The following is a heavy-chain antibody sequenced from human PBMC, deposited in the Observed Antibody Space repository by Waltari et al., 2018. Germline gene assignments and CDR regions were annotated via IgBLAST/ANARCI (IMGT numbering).Heavy chain of an antibody. D-gene: IGHD1-26*01. CDR3: AREPNSGYFDY. Sequence: EVQLVESGGGLVQPGGAMSLYCAASGFTFSSYRINWARQAPGKGLEVVSYISSSSSTIYYADFVKGRFTISRDNAKNSLYLQMNSLRAEDTAVYYCAREPNSGYFDYWGQGTLVTVSS. CDR2: ISSSSSTI. CDR1: GFTFSSYR. J-gene: IGHJ4*02. V-gene: IGHV3-48*01.